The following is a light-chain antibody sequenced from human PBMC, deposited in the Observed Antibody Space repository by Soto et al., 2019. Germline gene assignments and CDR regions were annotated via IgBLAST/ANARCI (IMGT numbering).Light chain of an antibody. J-gene: IGKJ1*01. V-gene: IGKV1-39*01. CDR2: AAS. CDR1: QSISSY. CDR3: QQSYSTPQT. Sequence: DIQMTQSPSSLSASVGDRVIITCLASQSISSYLNWYQQKPGKAPKLLIYAASSLQSGVPSRFSGSGSGTDFTLTISSLQPEDFATYYCQQSYSTPQTFGQGTKVDIK.